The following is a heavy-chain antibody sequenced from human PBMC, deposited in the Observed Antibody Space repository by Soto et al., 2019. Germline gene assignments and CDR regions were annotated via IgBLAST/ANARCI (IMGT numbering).Heavy chain of an antibody. CDR1: GFTFSDHY. CDR3: TVGGIVGATNDY. V-gene: IGHV3-72*01. Sequence: EVQLVESGGGLVQPGGSLRLSCAASGFTFSDHYMEWVRQAPGKGLEWVARSRNKANSYTTEYAASVKGRFTISRDDSKKSLYLQKNSLKTEDTAVYYCTVGGIVGATNDYWGQGTLVTVAS. J-gene: IGHJ4*02. CDR2: SRNKANSYTT. D-gene: IGHD1-26*01.